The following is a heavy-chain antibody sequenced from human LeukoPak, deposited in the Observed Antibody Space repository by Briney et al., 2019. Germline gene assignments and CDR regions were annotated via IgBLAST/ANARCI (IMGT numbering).Heavy chain of an antibody. CDR2: IWYDGSNK. CDR3: ARDRITMVRGVILWFDP. D-gene: IGHD3-10*01. J-gene: IGHJ5*02. CDR1: GFTFSSYG. Sequence: GGSLGLSCAASGFTFSSYGTHWVRQAPGKGLEWVAVIWYDGSNKYYADSVKGRFTISRDNSKNTLYLQMNSLRAEDTAVYYCARDRITMVRGVILWFDPWGQGTLVTVSS. V-gene: IGHV3-33*01.